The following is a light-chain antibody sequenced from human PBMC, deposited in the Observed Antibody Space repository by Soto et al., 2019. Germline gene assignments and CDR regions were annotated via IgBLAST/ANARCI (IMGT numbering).Light chain of an antibody. CDR2: GAS. CDR1: QSVSSSF. J-gene: IGKJ5*01. V-gene: IGKV3D-20*02. Sequence: EIVLTQSPGTLSLSPGERATLSCRASQSVSSSFLAWYQQKVGQAPRLLIYGASSRATGIPDRFSGSGSETDFTLTITSLEPEDFAVYYCQQRNNWPPITFGQGTRLEIK. CDR3: QQRNNWPPIT.